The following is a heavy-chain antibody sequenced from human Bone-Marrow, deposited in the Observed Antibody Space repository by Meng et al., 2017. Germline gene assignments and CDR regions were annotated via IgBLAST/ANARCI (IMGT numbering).Heavy chain of an antibody. CDR3: ARILYPAASNWFDP. J-gene: IGHJ5*02. CDR1: GFPLSTSGMC. D-gene: IGHD2-2*01. Sequence: SGPTLAKPTQTLTLTCTFSGFPLSTSGMCVSWIRQPPGKALEWLALIDWDDDKYYSTSLKTRLTISKDTSKNQVVLTMTNMDPVDTATYYCARILYPAASNWFDPWGQGTLVTVSS. CDR2: IDWDDDK. V-gene: IGHV2-70*01.